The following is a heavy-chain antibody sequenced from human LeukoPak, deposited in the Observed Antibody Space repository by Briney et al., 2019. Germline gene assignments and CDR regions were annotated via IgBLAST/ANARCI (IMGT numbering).Heavy chain of an antibody. J-gene: IGHJ4*02. V-gene: IGHV4-39*07. CDR1: GGSIRSSYYY. D-gene: IGHD3-9*01. CDR3: ATTDYYRSDY. Sequence: SETLSLTCTVSGGSIRSSYYYWGWIRQPPGKGLEWIGSIYDSGSTYYNPSLKSRVTISVDKSKNQFSLKLSSVTAADTAVYYCATTDYYRSDYWGQGTLVTVSS. CDR2: IYDSGST.